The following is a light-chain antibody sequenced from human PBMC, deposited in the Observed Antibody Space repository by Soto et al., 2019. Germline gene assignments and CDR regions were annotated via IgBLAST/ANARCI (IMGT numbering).Light chain of an antibody. J-gene: IGLJ1*01. Sequence: QSALTQPASVSGSPGQSITISCTGTSSDVGGYEFVSWYQQHPGKAPKLMIYDSDRRPSGIPARFSGSKSGTSATLGITGLQTGDEADYYCGAWENSLTVYVFGSGTKLTVL. CDR2: DSD. CDR3: GAWENSLTVYV. V-gene: IGLV2-14*03. CDR1: SSDVGGYEF.